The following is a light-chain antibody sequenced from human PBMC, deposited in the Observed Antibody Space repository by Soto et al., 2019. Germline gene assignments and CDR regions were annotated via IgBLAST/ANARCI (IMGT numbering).Light chain of an antibody. V-gene: IGKV3-20*01. Sequence: EIVLTQSPGTLSLSPGERATLSCRASQSVSGNQLAWYQQKPGQGPRLLIYAASSRATDIPDGFSGSASGTDFTFIISRLEPEDFGMYYCHQYGSLPHTFGQGTKVESK. J-gene: IGKJ2*01. CDR3: HQYGSLPHT. CDR1: QSVSGNQ. CDR2: AAS.